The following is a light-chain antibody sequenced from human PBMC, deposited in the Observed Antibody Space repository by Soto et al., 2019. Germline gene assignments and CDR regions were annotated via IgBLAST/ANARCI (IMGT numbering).Light chain of an antibody. Sequence: QSVLTQPASVSGSPGQSITIPCSGSSSDIGGHNYVSWYEQHPGKAPKLILYEVSYRPSGVSNRFSGSKSGNTASLTISGLQADDEADYYCCSYAGSSTLYVFGTGTKVTVL. V-gene: IGLV2-14*01. J-gene: IGLJ1*01. CDR3: CSYAGSSTLYV. CDR1: SSDIGGHNY. CDR2: EVS.